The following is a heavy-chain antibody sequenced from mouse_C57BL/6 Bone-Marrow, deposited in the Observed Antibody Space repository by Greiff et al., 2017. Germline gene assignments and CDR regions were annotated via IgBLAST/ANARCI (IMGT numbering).Heavy chain of an antibody. CDR1: GYTFTSYW. CDR2: IHPNSGST. V-gene: IGHV1-64*01. J-gene: IGHJ3*01. Sequence: QVQLQQPGAELVKPGASVKLSCKASGYTFTSYWMHWVKQRPGQGLEWIGMIHPNSGSTNYNEKFKSKATLTVDKSSSTAYMQLSSLTSEDSAVYYCAIYYGNVAGLAYWGQGTLVTVSA. CDR3: AIYYGNVAGLAY. D-gene: IGHD2-1*01.